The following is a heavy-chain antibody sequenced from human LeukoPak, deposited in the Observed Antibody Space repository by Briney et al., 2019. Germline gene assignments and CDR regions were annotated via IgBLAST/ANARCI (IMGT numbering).Heavy chain of an antibody. D-gene: IGHD6-13*01. J-gene: IGHJ4*02. Sequence: PGRSLRLSCAASGFTFSSYFWMHWVRQAPEKGLEWVSGISGSGGGTYYADSVKGRLTISRDNSKNTLYLQMNTLRAEDTAVYYCAKDPITNSWQFDYWGQGTLVTVSS. CDR3: AKDPITNSWQFDY. CDR2: ISGSGGGT. V-gene: IGHV3-23*01. CDR1: GFTFSSYF.